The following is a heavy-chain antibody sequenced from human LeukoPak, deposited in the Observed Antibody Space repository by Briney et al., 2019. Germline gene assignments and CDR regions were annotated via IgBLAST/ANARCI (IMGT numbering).Heavy chain of an antibody. CDR1: GYTFTGYY. CDR2: INPSSGGT. J-gene: IGHJ4*02. Sequence: ASVKVSCKASGYTFTGYYMHWVRQAPGQGLEWMGWINPSSGGTNYAQKFQGRVTMTRDTSISTAYMELSRLRSDDTAVYYCARVFMDYYGSGSYPYPFDYWGQGTLVTVSS. D-gene: IGHD3-10*01. CDR3: ARVFMDYYGSGSYPYPFDY. V-gene: IGHV1-2*02.